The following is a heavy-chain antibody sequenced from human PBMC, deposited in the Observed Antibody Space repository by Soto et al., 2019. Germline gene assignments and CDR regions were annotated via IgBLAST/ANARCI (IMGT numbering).Heavy chain of an antibody. V-gene: IGHV4-39*01. CDR2: IYYSGST. Sequence: LQLRESGPGLVKPSETLSLICTVSGGSISSSNYYWGWIRQSPRKGLEWIGSIYYSGSTYYNPSLKSRVTISVDTPNNQFSLKLSSVIAADTAVYYCARHGLRYFDWLLYSDYWGQGALVTVSS. J-gene: IGHJ4*02. D-gene: IGHD3-9*01. CDR1: GGSISSSNYY. CDR3: ARHGLRYFDWLLYSDY.